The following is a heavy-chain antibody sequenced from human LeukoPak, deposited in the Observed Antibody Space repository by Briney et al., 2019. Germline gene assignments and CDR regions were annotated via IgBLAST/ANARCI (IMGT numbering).Heavy chain of an antibody. CDR3: AKDRSSSWYEGPFNSMDV. D-gene: IGHD6-13*01. Sequence: GGSLRLSCAASGFTFSSYGMHWVRQAPGKGLEWVAVISYDGSNKYYADSVKGRFTISRDNSKNTLYLQMNSLRAEDTAVYYCAKDRSSSWYEGPFNSMDVWGQGTTVTVSS. CDR2: ISYDGSNK. J-gene: IGHJ6*02. CDR1: GFTFSSYG. V-gene: IGHV3-30*18.